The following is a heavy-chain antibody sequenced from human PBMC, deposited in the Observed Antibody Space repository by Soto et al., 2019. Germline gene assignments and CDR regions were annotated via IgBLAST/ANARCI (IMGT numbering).Heavy chain of an antibody. J-gene: IGHJ6*02. CDR1: GGSISSGGYY. CDR2: IYYSGST. Sequence: TLSLTCTVSGGSISSGGYYWSWIRQHPGRGLEWIGYIYYSGSTYYNPSLKSRVTISVDTSKNQFSLKLSSVTAADTAVYYCAGGGPYGMDVWGQGTTVTVSS. CDR3: AGGGPYGMDV. V-gene: IGHV4-31*03. D-gene: IGHD3-16*01.